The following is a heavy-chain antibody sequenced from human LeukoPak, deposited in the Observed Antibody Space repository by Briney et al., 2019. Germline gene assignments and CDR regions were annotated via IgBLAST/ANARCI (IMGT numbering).Heavy chain of an antibody. D-gene: IGHD3-10*01. V-gene: IGHV1-18*04. CDR2: ISGSNGNT. Sequence: GASVKVSCKTSGYTFTTYGISWVRQAPGQGLEWMGWISGSNGNTKYAQKVQGGVTMTTDTSTTTAYMEVRSLRSDDTAVYYCARDRDRMVQGVTALFDYWGQGTLVTVSS. CDR1: GYTFTTYG. CDR3: ARDRDRMVQGVTALFDY. J-gene: IGHJ4*02.